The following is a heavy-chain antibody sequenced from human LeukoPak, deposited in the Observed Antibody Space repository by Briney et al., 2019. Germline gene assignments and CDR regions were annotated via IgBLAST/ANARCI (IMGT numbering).Heavy chain of an antibody. CDR1: GYTFTSYG. V-gene: IGHV1-18*01. CDR2: ISAYNGNT. D-gene: IGHD2-8*01. CDR3: ARGYCTNGVCYTGPYYFDY. J-gene: IGHJ4*02. Sequence: GASVKVSCKASGYTFTSYGISWVRQAPGQGLEWMGWISAYNGNTNYAQKLQGRVTMTTDTSTSTAYMELSSLRSEDTAVYYCARGYCTNGVCYTGPYYFDYWGQGTLVTVSS.